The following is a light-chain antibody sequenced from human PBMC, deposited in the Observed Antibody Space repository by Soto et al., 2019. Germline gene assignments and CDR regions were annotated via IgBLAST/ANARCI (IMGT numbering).Light chain of an antibody. V-gene: IGKV1-12*01. Sequence: DIQMTQSPSSVSASVGDRVTITCRASQGIISWLAWYQLKPGPAPTLLIYAASSLQSGVPSRLSGSGAGADVTPTIISLQPEDFATYYCQQDNSLTLTFGGGTKVEIK. CDR3: QQDNSLTLT. CDR2: AAS. J-gene: IGKJ4*01. CDR1: QGIISW.